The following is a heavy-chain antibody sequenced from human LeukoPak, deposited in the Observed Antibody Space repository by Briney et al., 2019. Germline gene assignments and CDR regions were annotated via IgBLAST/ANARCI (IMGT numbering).Heavy chain of an antibody. V-gene: IGHV3-7*03. CDR3: ATNWRSGSYHEY. J-gene: IGHJ4*03. CDR2: IKQDGSEK. Sequence: GGSLRLSCVASGFTFSNYWMSWVRQAPGKGLEWVANIKQDGSEKYYVDPLKGRFTISRDNSDNSLYLHMNSLRAEDTAMYYCATNWRSGSYHEYWGQGTPVTVSS. CDR1: GFTFSNYW. D-gene: IGHD3-16*01.